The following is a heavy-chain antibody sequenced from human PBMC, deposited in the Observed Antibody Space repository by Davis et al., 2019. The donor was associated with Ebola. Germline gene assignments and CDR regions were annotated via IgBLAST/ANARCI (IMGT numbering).Heavy chain of an antibody. D-gene: IGHD3-10*01. Sequence: PGGSLRLSCAASGFTFSSYAMSWVRQAPGTGLEWVSAISGSGGSTYYADSVKGPFTISRDNSKNTLYLQMNSLRAEDTAVYYCAKDLRTLYGSGSPHYFDYWGQGTLVTVSS. CDR1: GFTFSSYA. J-gene: IGHJ4*02. V-gene: IGHV3-23*01. CDR3: AKDLRTLYGSGSPHYFDY. CDR2: ISGSGGST.